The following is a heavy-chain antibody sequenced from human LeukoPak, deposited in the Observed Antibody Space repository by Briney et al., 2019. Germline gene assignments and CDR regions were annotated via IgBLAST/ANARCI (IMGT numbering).Heavy chain of an antibody. D-gene: IGHD4-23*01. Sequence: PGGSLRLSCAASGFTFAAHNMHWVRQAPGKGLRYVAGITSDGRSTFYGSSVKGRFIISRDNSRNTLYLQLGNLRTDDLAVYYCAKDHDYGGPDYWGQGTLVAVSS. V-gene: IGHV3-64*01. CDR1: GFTFAAHN. J-gene: IGHJ4*02. CDR2: ITSDGRST. CDR3: AKDHDYGGPDY.